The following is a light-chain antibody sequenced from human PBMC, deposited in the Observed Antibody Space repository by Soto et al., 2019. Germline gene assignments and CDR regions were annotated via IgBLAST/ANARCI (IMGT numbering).Light chain of an antibody. CDR2: GAS. Sequence: ETVLTQSPATLSVSPGETATLSCTTSQGLNRNLAWYQQKLGQAPRVLIYGASTRAAGIPARFSGSGSGTEFILTISSLQSEDFATYYCQQYNNYPRTFGQGTKVEIK. V-gene: IGKV3-15*01. J-gene: IGKJ1*01. CDR1: QGLNRN. CDR3: QQYNNYPRT.